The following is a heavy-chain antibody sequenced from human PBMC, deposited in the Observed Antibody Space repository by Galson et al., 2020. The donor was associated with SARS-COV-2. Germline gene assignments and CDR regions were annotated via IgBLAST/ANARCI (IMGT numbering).Heavy chain of an antibody. CDR1: GGSISSYY. CDR3: ARTTSSSAGCEWFDP. J-gene: IGHJ5*02. Sequence: QTLSLTCTVSGGSISSYYWSWIRQPPGKALEWLALIDWDDDKYYSTSLKTRLTISKDTSKNQVVLTMTNMDPVDTATYYCARTTSSSAGCEWFDPWGQGTLVTVSS. D-gene: IGHD6-6*01. V-gene: IGHV2-70*01. CDR2: IDWDDDK.